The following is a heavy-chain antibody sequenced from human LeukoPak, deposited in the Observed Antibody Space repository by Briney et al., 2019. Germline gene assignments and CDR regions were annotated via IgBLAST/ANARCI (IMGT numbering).Heavy chain of an antibody. D-gene: IGHD3-9*01. CDR1: GGSFSGYY. Sequence: SETLSLTCAVYGGSFSGYYWSWIRQPPGKGLEWVGEIDHSGSIKYSPSLKSRVTISADTSKKQYSLKLRSVTAADTAVYYCASGPLDSNYFDHWGRGTLVTVSS. CDR2: IDHSGSI. V-gene: IGHV4-34*01. CDR3: ASGPLDSNYFDH. J-gene: IGHJ4*02.